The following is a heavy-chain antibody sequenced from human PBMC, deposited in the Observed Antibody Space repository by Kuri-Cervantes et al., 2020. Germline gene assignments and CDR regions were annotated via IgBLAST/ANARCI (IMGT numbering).Heavy chain of an antibody. D-gene: IGHD3/OR15-3a*01. Sequence: GESLKISCAASGFTFDDYGMSWVRQAPGKGLEWVSGINWNGGGTYCADSVKGRFTISRDNSKNMLYLQLNSLRAEDTAVYYCAKSRGLVRHGMDVWGQGTTVTVPS. J-gene: IGHJ6*02. V-gene: IGHV3-23*01. CDR2: INWNGGGT. CDR1: GFTFDDYG. CDR3: AKSRGLVRHGMDV.